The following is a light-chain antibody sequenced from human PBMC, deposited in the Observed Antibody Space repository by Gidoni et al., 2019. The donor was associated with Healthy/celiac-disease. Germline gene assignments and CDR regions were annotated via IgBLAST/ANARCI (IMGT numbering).Light chain of an antibody. CDR3: QQYGSSPPIT. CDR2: GAS. V-gene: IGKV3-20*01. Sequence: EIVLTQSPGTLSLSPGERATLSCRASQSVSSSYLAWYQQKPGQAPRLLIYGASSRATGIPDRFSGGGSGTDFTLTTSRLEPEDFAVYYCQQYGSSPPITFGQGTRLEIK. CDR1: QSVSSSY. J-gene: IGKJ5*01.